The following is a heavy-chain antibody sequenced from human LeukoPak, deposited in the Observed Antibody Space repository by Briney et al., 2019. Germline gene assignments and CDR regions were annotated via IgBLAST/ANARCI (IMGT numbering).Heavy chain of an antibody. CDR2: INWNGGST. J-gene: IGHJ4*02. Sequence: PGGSLRLSCAASGFPFDDYGMTWVRQAPGKGLEWVSGINWNGGSTGYADSVKGRFTISRDNAKNSLYLQMNSLRAEDTALYYCARTAGIVVVPAASAFDYWGQGTLVTVSS. CDR1: GFPFDDYG. D-gene: IGHD2-2*01. V-gene: IGHV3-20*04. CDR3: ARTAGIVVVPAASAFDY.